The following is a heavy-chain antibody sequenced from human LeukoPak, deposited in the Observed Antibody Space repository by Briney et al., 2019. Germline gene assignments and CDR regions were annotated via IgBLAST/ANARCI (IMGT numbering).Heavy chain of an antibody. J-gene: IGHJ4*03. Sequence: ASESVSLTCTVSGGSISSYYWSWTRQPPGKGLEWIGYIYYNGSTNCNPSLKSRVTISVDTSKNQFSLKLSSVTAADTAVYYCARGRWRIDYWGKGTMVTVSS. CDR2: IYYNGST. CDR1: GGSISSYY. D-gene: IGHD4-23*01. V-gene: IGHV4-59*01. CDR3: ARGRWRIDY.